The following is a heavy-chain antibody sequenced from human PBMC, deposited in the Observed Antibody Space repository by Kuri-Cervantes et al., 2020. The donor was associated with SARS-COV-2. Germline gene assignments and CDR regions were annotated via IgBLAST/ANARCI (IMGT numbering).Heavy chain of an antibody. CDR1: GGSISSSNYY. J-gene: IGHJ6*03. Sequence: GSLRLSCTVSGGSISSSNYYWGWIRQPPGKGLEWIGYIYYSGSTNCNPSLKSRVTMPVDTSKNQFSLKLSSVTAADTAVYYCARLSFGASGYYYYMDVWGKGTTVTVSS. D-gene: IGHD3-3*01. V-gene: IGHV4-61*05. CDR2: IYYSGST. CDR3: ARLSFGASGYYYYMDV.